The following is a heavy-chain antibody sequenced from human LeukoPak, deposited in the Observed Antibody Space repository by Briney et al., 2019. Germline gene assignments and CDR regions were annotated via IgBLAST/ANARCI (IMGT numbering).Heavy chain of an antibody. J-gene: IGHJ3*01. CDR2: ISGSGGST. Sequence: GGSLRLSCAASGFTFTSYVMSWVRQAPGKGLEWVSGISGSGGSTNYADSVKGRFTISRDNSKNTLYLQTNSLTAEDTAIYYCAREVGGSRAFDVWGQGTMVTVSS. CDR3: AREVGGSRAFDV. D-gene: IGHD6-13*01. V-gene: IGHV3-23*01. CDR1: GFTFTSYV.